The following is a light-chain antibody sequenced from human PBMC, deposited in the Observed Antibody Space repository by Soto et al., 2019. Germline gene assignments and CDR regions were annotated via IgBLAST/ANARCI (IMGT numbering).Light chain of an antibody. CDR1: QSLSSY. CDR2: GAS. J-gene: IGKJ4*01. CDR3: QQYNNWPPLN. Sequence: IVLTHSPATLSLSPWERATLSFRSSQSLSSYLAWYQQKPGRAPRLLISGASTRASDIPARFSGSGSGTEFTLTISSLQSEDFAVYHCQQYNNWPPLNFGGGTKVDIK. V-gene: IGKV3-15*01.